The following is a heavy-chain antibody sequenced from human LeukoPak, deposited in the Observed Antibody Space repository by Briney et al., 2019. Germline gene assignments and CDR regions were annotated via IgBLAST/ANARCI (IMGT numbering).Heavy chain of an antibody. CDR2: IYPSGKT. D-gene: IGHD5-24*01. J-gene: IGHJ4*02. Sequence: SETLPLTCIVSGDFVSADYYWGWIRQPPGKGLEWIGSIYPSGKTSYNPSLKSRVAISLGMSKNQFSLKLSSVTAADTAVFYCARHAADGYNPDYFDYWGQGTLVTVSS. CDR1: GDFVSADYY. CDR3: ARHAADGYNPDYFDY. V-gene: IGHV4-38-2*02.